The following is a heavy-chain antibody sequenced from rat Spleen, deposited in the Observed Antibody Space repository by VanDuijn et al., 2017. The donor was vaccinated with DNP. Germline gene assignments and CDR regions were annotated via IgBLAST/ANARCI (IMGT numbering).Heavy chain of an antibody. V-gene: IGHV5-25*01. J-gene: IGHJ2*01. CDR3: VRWNSGHFDY. D-gene: IGHD4-3*01. Sequence: EVHLVESGGGLVQPGRSLKLSCATSGFTFIDYDMAWVRQAPTKGLEWVASISTSGGSTYYRDSVQGRFTISRDNAKSTLYLQMNSLRSEDMATYYCVRWNSGHFDYWGQGVMVTVSS. CDR1: GFTFIDYD. CDR2: ISTSGGST.